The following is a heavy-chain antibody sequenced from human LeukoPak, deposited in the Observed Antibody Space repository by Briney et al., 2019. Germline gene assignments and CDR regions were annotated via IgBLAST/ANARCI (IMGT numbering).Heavy chain of an antibody. CDR3: AGLREYYYDSSGYYHLDY. CDR2: INHSGST. J-gene: IGHJ4*02. CDR1: GGSFSGYY. Sequence: SETLSLTCAVYGGSFSGYYWSWIRQPPGKGLEWIGEINHSGSTNYNPSLKSRVTISVDTSKNQFSLKLSSVTAADTAVYYCAGLREYYYDSSGYYHLDYWGQGTLVTVSS. V-gene: IGHV4-34*01. D-gene: IGHD3-22*01.